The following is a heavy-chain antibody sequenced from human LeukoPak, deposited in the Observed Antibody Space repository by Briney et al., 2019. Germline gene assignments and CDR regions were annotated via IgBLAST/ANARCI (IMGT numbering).Heavy chain of an antibody. J-gene: IGHJ6*02. V-gene: IGHV4-39*07. Sequence: SETLSLTCTVSGGSISSNSFYWGWIRQPPGKGLEWIGSLYYSGSTYYNPSLKSRVTISVDTSKNQFSLKLSSVTAADTAVYYCARVGPLTYSYYGMDVWGQGTTVTVSS. D-gene: IGHD3-16*01. CDR3: ARVGPLTYSYYGMDV. CDR1: GGSISSNSFY. CDR2: LYYSGST.